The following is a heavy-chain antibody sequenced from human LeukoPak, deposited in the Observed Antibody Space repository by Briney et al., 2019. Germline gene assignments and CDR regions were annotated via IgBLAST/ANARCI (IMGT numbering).Heavy chain of an antibody. CDR1: GYSFTTYW. Sequence: GESLKISCKGSGYSFTTYWIGWVRQMPGKGLEWMGIIYPGDSNTRYSPSFQGQVTISADEPISTAYLQWSSLKASDTAMYYCARGEDYGEDYFDYWGQGTLVTVSS. V-gene: IGHV5-51*04. CDR3: ARGEDYGEDYFDY. D-gene: IGHD4-17*01. J-gene: IGHJ4*02. CDR2: IYPGDSNT.